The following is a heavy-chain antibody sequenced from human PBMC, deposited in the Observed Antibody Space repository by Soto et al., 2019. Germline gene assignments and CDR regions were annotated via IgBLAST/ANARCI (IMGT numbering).Heavy chain of an antibody. CDR2: ISGSGGST. CDR3: VKGPLVISVAGSDY. CDR1: GFTFSSYA. J-gene: IGHJ4*02. D-gene: IGHD6-19*01. Sequence: EVQLLKSGGGLVQPGGSLRLSCAASGFTFSSYAMSWVRQAPGKGLEWVSAISGSGGSTYYADSVKGRCTLATDNSKETLYVKMNCLIAGDTAVYYCVKGPLVISVAGSDYWCQGTLVTVSS. V-gene: IGHV3-23*01.